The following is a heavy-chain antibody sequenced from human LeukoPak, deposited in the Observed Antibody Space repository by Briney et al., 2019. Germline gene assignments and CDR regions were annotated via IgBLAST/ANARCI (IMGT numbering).Heavy chain of an antibody. D-gene: IGHD1-1*01. J-gene: IGHJ6*03. V-gene: IGHV4-34*01. CDR3: ARHRDTGYYYYMDV. Sequence: PSETLSLTCAVYGGSFSGYYWSWIRQPPGKGLEWIGEINHSGSTSYKSSLKSRVTISIDTSKNQFSLKLSSVTAADTAVYLCARHRDTGYYYYMDVWGTGTTVTVSS. CDR1: GGSFSGYY. CDR2: INHSGST.